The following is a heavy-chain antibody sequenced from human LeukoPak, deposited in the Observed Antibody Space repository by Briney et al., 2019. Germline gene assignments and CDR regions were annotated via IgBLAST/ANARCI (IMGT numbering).Heavy chain of an antibody. Sequence: LSLTCAVYGGSFSGYYWSWIRQPPGKGLEWVSSISSSSSYIYYADSVKGRFTISRDNAKNSLYLQMNSLRAEDTAVYYCARGSDWFDPWGQGTLVTVSS. V-gene: IGHV3-11*06. CDR2: ISSSSSYI. CDR1: GGSFSGYY. CDR3: ARGSDWFDP. J-gene: IGHJ5*02.